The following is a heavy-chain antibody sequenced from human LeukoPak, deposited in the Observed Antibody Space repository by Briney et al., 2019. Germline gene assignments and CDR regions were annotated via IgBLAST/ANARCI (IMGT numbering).Heavy chain of an antibody. CDR2: IYYSGST. V-gene: IGHV4-39*01. J-gene: IGHJ5*02. CDR3: ARHVIEQQLFLGGFDP. D-gene: IGHD6-13*01. CDR1: GGSISSSSYY. Sequence: PSETLSLTCAVSGGSISSSSYYWGWIRQPPGKGLEWIGSIYYSGSTYYNPSLKSRVTISVDTSKNQFSLKLSSVTAADTAVYYCARHVIEQQLFLGGFDPWGQGTLVTVSS.